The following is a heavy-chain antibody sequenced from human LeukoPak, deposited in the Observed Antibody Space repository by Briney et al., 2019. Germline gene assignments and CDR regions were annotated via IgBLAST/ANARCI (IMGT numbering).Heavy chain of an antibody. CDR3: AKVPLTAVTTSFDY. V-gene: IGHV3-23*01. J-gene: IGHJ4*02. D-gene: IGHD4-17*01. Sequence: GGSLRLSCAASGFTFSSYAMSWVRQAPGKGVEWVSGISGSGGTYYADSVKGRFTISRDNSKNTLYLQMNSLRAEDTAVYYCAKVPLTAVTTSFDYWGQGALVTVSS. CDR1: GFTFSSYA. CDR2: ISGSGGT.